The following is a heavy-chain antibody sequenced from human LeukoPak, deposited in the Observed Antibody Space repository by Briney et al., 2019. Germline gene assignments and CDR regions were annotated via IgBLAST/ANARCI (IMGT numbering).Heavy chain of an antibody. CDR2: MSGSGSST. J-gene: IGHJ4*01. CDR3: AKGKDTYNYDSSGYYFGEY. Sequence: GGSLTLSCAASGFTFSSYAMSWVRQAPGKGLEWVSAMSGSGSSTFYADSVKGRFIISRDNSKNTLYLQLNSLRAEDTAVYYCAKGKDTYNYDSSGYYFGEYWGHGTLVTVSS. CDR1: GFTFSSYA. D-gene: IGHD3-22*01. V-gene: IGHV3-23*01.